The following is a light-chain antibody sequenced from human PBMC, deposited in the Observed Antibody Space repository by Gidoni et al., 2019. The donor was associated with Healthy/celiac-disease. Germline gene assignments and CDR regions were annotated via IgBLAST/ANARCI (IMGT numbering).Light chain of an antibody. Sequence: EIVLTQSPATLSLSPGERATLCCRASQSVSSYLAWYQQKPGQDPRLLIYDASNRATGLPARFSGSGSGTDFTLTISSIEPEDFAVHYCQQRSNWPPWTFGQGPKVEIK. J-gene: IGKJ1*01. CDR3: QQRSNWPPWT. V-gene: IGKV3-11*01. CDR1: QSVSSY. CDR2: DAS.